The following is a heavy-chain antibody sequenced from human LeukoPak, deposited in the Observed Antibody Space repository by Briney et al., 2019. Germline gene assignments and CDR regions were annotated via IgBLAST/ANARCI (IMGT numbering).Heavy chain of an antibody. J-gene: IGHJ4*02. V-gene: IGHV1-69*13. CDR1: GITFSSYA. CDR3: ARIYYGRGSPDGF. Sequence: ASVKVSCKASGITFSSYAISWVRQAPGQGLEWMGAIVPIYDVTNYAQSFRGRVTMTADESTSTAYMELRSLTAEDTAMYYCARIYYGRGSPDGFWGQGTLVTVSS. CDR2: IVPIYDVT. D-gene: IGHD3-10*01.